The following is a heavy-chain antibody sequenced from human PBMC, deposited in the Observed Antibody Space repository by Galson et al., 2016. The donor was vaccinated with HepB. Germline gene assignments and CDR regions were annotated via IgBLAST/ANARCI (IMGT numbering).Heavy chain of an antibody. D-gene: IGHD2-2*01. CDR1: GGSFSGYY. CDR2: INRSGSQSGST. V-gene: IGHV4-34*01. Sequence: SETLSLTCAVYGGSFSGYYWSWIRQPPGKGLEWIGEINRSGSQSGSTNYNPSLKSRVTISVDMFKKQFSLKLTSVTAADTAVYYCARGTVPAGRGSLTFDPWGQGTLVTVSS. CDR3: ARGTVPAGRGSLTFDP. J-gene: IGHJ5*02.